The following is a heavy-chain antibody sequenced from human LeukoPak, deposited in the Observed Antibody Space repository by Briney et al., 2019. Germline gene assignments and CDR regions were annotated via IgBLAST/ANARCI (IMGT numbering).Heavy chain of an antibody. CDR1: GGTFSSYV. J-gene: IGHJ6*03. CDR2: IIPIFGTA. D-gene: IGHD6-13*01. Sequence: SVKVSCKASGGTFSSYVISWVRQAPGQGLEWMGGIIPIFGTANYAQKFQGRVTITTDESTSTAYMELSSLRSEDTAVYYCARGSLSSRQAWYYYYMDVWGKGTTVTVSS. V-gene: IGHV1-69*05. CDR3: ARGSLSSRQAWYYYYMDV.